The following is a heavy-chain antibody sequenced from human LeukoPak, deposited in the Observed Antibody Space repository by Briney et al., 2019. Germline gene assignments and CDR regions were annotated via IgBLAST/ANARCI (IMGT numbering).Heavy chain of an antibody. CDR3: ARRAPSGNYWMPYFDR. CDR2: INSDGRST. D-gene: IGHD1-26*01. V-gene: IGHV3-74*03. Sequence: GGSLRLSCAASGFHFSSHWMHWVRQVSGKGLVWVSRINSDGRSTTYADSVKGRFTISRDNIKNILYLQMNSLRVVDTAVYYCARRAPSGNYWMPYFDRWGQGTLVTVSS. J-gene: IGHJ4*02. CDR1: GFHFSSHW.